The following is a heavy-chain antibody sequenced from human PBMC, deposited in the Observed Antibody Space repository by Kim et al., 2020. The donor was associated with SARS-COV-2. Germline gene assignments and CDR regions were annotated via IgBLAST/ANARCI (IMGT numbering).Heavy chain of an antibody. D-gene: IGHD6-19*01. V-gene: IGHV1-58*01. Sequence: YAQKFQERVTITRDMSTSTAYMELSSLRSEDTAVYYCAAVAVAGRYFDYWGQGTLVTVSS. J-gene: IGHJ4*02. CDR3: AAVAVAGRYFDY.